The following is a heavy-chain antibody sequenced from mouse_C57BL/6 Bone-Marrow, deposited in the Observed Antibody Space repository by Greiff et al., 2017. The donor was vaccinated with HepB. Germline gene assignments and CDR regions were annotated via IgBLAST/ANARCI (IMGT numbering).Heavy chain of an antibody. CDR2: ISDGGSYT. J-gene: IGHJ1*03. V-gene: IGHV5-4*01. D-gene: IGHD4-1*01. Sequence: EVMLVESGGGLVKPGGSLKLSCAASGFTFSSYAMSWVRQTPEKRLEWVATISDGGSYTYYPDNVKGRFTISRDNAKNNLYLQMSHLKSEDTAMYYCARDRRELGSFSYWYFDVWGTGTTVTVSS. CDR3: ARDRRELGSFSYWYFDV. CDR1: GFTFSSYA.